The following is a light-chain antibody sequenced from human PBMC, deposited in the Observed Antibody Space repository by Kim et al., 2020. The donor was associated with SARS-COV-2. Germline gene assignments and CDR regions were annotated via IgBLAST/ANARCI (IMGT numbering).Light chain of an antibody. CDR1: QNVSSS. J-gene: IGKJ1*01. CDR2: GAS. V-gene: IGKV3-15*01. CDR3: QQYNNWPPWT. Sequence: SPGERATLSCRANQNVSSSLAWYQQEPGQAPRLLIYGASTRGTGNPARLSGSGSGTEFTLTISSLQSEDFAVYYCQQYNNWPPWTFGQGTKVDIK.